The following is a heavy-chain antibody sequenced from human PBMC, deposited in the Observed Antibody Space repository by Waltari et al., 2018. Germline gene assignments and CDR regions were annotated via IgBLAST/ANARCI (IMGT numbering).Heavy chain of an antibody. J-gene: IGHJ6*02. Sequence: QVQLVQSGAEVKKPGSSVKVSCKASGGTFSSYAISWVRQAPGQGLEWMGGIIPIFGTANYAQKFQGRVTITADESTSTAYLELSSLRSEDTAVYYCARVAESPAAKFNYYYGMDVWGQGTTVTVSS. CDR1: GGTFSSYA. CDR2: IIPIFGTA. D-gene: IGHD2-2*01. V-gene: IGHV1-69*13. CDR3: ARVAESPAAKFNYYYGMDV.